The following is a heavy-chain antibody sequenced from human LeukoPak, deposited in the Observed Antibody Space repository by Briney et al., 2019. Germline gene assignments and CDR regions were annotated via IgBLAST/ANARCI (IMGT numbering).Heavy chain of an antibody. CDR1: GGSISSSSYY. Sequence: SETLSLTCTVSGGSISSSSYYWGWIRQPPGKGLEWIGSIYFDGSTYYNPSLKSRVTISLHTSNNQFSLKLRSVTTADTAVYYCAREDSGNSDDSLDIWGQGTMVTVSS. CDR3: AREDSGNSDDSLDI. CDR2: IYFDGST. J-gene: IGHJ3*02. D-gene: IGHD4-23*01. V-gene: IGHV4-39*07.